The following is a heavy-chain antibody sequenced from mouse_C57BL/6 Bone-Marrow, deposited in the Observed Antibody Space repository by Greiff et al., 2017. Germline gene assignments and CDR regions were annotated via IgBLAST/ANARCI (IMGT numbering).Heavy chain of an antibody. Sequence: DVKLVESGGGLVQPGGSLKLSCAASGFTFSDYGMAWVRQAPRKGPEWVAFISNLAYSIYYADTVTGRFTISRENAKNTLYLEMSSLRSEDTAMYYCARGGIYDGYYDWYFDVWGTGTTVTVSS. CDR2: ISNLAYSI. CDR3: ARGGIYDGYYDWYFDV. J-gene: IGHJ1*03. CDR1: GFTFSDYG. V-gene: IGHV5-15*04. D-gene: IGHD2-3*01.